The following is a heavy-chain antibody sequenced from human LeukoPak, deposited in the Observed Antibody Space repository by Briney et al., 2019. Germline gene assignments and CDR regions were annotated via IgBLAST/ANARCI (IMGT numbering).Heavy chain of an antibody. CDR3: AKDAVGTTFGYYFDY. CDR2: ISGRGGST. D-gene: IGHD1-26*01. CDR1: GFTFSNYA. J-gene: IGHJ4*02. Sequence: GGSLRLTCAASGFTFSNYAMSWVRQAPGKGLEWVSGISGRGGSTYYADSVKGRFAISRDNSKNTLYLQLISPRAEDTAVYYCAKDAVGTTFGYYFDYWGQGALVTVSS. V-gene: IGHV3-23*01.